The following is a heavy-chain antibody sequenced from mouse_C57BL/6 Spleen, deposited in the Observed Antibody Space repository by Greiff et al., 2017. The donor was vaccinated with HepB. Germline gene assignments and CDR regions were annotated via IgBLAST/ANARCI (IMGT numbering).Heavy chain of an antibody. CDR1: GYAFSSSW. Sequence: VKLQHSGPELVKPGASVKISCKASGYAFSSSWMNWVKQRPGKGLEWIGRIYPGDGDTNYNGKFKGKATLTADKSSSTAYMQLSSLTSADSAVYFCARSRAYYSNSYAMDYWGQGTSVTVSS. J-gene: IGHJ4*01. CDR2: IYPGDGDT. D-gene: IGHD2-5*01. CDR3: ARSRAYYSNSYAMDY. V-gene: IGHV1-82*01.